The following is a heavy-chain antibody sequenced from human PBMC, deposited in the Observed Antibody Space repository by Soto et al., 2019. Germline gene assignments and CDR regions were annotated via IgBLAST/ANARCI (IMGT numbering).Heavy chain of an antibody. CDR2: IYYSGST. CDR1: GGSISSGGYY. V-gene: IGHV4-31*03. D-gene: IGHD3-22*01. Sequence: PSETLSLTCTVSGGSISSGGYYWSWIRQHPGKGLEWIGYIYYSGSTYYNPSLKSRVTISVDTSKKQFSMYLQMNSLRAEDTAVYYCARPTYYYDSSGPPAYWGQGTLVTVSS. CDR3: ARPTYYYDSSGPPAY. J-gene: IGHJ4*02.